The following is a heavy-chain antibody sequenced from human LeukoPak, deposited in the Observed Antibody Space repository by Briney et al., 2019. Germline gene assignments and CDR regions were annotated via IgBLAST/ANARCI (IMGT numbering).Heavy chain of an antibody. CDR1: GGSVSSSS. Sequence: PSETLSLTCIVSGGSVSSSSWSWIRQPPGEGLEWIGYIYNGGSTTYNPSLKSRVTISVDTSKNQFSLKLSSVTAADTAVYYCATPLGNGYGDYVYVYWGQGTLVTVSS. V-gene: IGHV4-4*09. CDR2: IYNGGST. D-gene: IGHD4-17*01. J-gene: IGHJ4*02. CDR3: ATPLGNGYGDYVYVY.